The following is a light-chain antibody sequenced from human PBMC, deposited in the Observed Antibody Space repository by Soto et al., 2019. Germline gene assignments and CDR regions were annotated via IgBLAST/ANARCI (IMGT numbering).Light chain of an antibody. CDR3: QQYNNWPQT. V-gene: IGKV3-15*01. J-gene: IGKJ1*01. Sequence: EIVMTQSPATLSVSPGERATLSCRASQSVSSNLAWYQQKLGQAPRLLIYGASTRATGIPARFSGSGSGTEFTLTISSLRSEDFAVYYCQQYNNWPQTFGQGTKVDIK. CDR2: GAS. CDR1: QSVSSN.